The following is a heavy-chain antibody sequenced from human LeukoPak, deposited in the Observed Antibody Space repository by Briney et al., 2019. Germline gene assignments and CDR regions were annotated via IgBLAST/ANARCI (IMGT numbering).Heavy chain of an antibody. CDR1: GGSISSYY. J-gene: IGHJ4*02. CDR2: IYTSGST. Sequence: SETLSLTCTVSGGSISSYYWSWIRQPVGKGLEWIGRIYTSGSTNYNPSLKSRVTMSVDTSKNQFSLKLGSVTAADTAVYYCARSRGILSPPDYWGQGTLVTVSS. V-gene: IGHV4-4*07. CDR3: ARSRGILSPPDY. D-gene: IGHD1-26*01.